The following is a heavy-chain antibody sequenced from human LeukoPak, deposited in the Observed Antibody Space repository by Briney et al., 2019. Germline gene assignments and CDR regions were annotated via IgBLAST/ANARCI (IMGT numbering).Heavy chain of an antibody. D-gene: IGHD2-15*01. CDR2: IDYSGST. CDR1: DGSINSTSSY. Sequence: PSETLSLTCTVSDGSINSTSSYWGWVRQPPGKGLEWIGSIDYSGSTSYNPSLKSRVTISVDTSKNKVSLRLSSVTAADTAVYYCARLVFRWLLNWFDPWGQGTLVAVSS. V-gene: IGHV4-39*01. CDR3: ARLVFRWLLNWFDP. J-gene: IGHJ5*02.